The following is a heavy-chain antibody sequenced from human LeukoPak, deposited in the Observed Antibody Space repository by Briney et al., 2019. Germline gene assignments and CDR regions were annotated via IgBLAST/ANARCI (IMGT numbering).Heavy chain of an antibody. CDR3: AKDPYSGYYGQYSDY. V-gene: IGHV3-30*02. J-gene: IGHJ4*02. CDR1: GFTFSSYG. CDR2: IRYDGSNK. Sequence: PGGSLRLSCAASGFTFSSYGMHWVRQAPGKGLEWVAFIRYDGSNKYYADSVKGRFTISRDNSKNTLYLQMNSLRAEDTAVYYCAKDPYSGYYGQYSDYWGQGTLVTVSS. D-gene: IGHD3-22*01.